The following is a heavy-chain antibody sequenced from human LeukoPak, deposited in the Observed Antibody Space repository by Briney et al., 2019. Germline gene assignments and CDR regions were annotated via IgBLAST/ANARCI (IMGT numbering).Heavy chain of an antibody. V-gene: IGHV4-59*01. J-gene: IGHJ5*02. Sequence: SETLSLTCTVSGGSISSYYWSWIRQPPGKGLEWIAYVHYSGSTNYNPSLKSRVTISLDTSKNQFSLKLSSVTTADTAVYYCAAEDGGSNWFDLWGQGTLVTVSS. CDR3: AAEDGGSNWFDL. CDR1: GGSISSYY. D-gene: IGHD3-16*01. CDR2: VHYSGST.